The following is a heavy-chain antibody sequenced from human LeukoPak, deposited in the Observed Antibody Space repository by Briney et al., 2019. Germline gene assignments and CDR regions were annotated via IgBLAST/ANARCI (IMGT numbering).Heavy chain of an antibody. J-gene: IGHJ4*02. D-gene: IGHD2-2*01. V-gene: IGHV1-2*02. CDR1: GYTFTGYF. CDR3: ARRGGGAAAVFDY. Sequence: ASVKVSCKASGYTFTGYFIHWVRQAPGQGLEWMGWINPNIGGAKYAQRFQGRVTMTRDTSISTAYMELSRLRSDDTAVYYCARRGGGAAAVFDYWGQGTLVTVSS. CDR2: INPNIGGA.